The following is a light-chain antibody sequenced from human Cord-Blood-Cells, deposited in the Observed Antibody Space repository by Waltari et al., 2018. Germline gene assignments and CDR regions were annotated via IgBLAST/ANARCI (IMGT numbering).Light chain of an antibody. J-gene: IGKJ1*01. V-gene: IGKV3-15*01. CDR1: QSVSSN. CDR3: QQYNNWPRT. Sequence: EIVMTQSPATLSVYPWARATLSCRASQSVSSNLAWYQQKPGQAPRLLIYGASTRATGIPARFSGSGSGTEFTLTISSLQSEDFAVYYCQQYNNWPRTFGQGTKVEIK. CDR2: GAS.